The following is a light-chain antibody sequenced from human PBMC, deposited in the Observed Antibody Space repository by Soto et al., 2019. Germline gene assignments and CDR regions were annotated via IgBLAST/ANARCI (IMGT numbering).Light chain of an antibody. CDR1: QSVSSN. J-gene: IGKJ5*01. Sequence: EIVMTQSPATLSLSPGERATLSCRASQSVSSNLAWYQQKPGQAPRLLIYGASRRATGIPDRFSGSGSGTDFTLTISRLEPEDFAVFYCQHYGSSPSTFGQGTRLEIK. V-gene: IGKV3-20*01. CDR3: QHYGSSPST. CDR2: GAS.